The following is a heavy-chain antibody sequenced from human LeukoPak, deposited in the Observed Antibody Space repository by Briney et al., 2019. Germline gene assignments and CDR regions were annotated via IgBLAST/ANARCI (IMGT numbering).Heavy chain of an antibody. CDR2: IYYSGST. V-gene: IGHV4-59*01. CDR1: GGSISSYY. J-gene: IGHJ4*02. D-gene: IGHD5-18*01. CDR3: ARAPRGYSYDFDY. Sequence: SETLSLTCTVSGGSISSYYWSWIRQPPGKGLEWIGYIYYSGSTNYNPSLKSRGTISVDTSKNQFSLKLSSVTAADTAVYYCARAPRGYSYDFDYWGQGTLVTVSS.